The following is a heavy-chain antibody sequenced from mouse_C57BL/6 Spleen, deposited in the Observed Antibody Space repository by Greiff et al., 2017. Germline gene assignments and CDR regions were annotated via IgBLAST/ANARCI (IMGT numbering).Heavy chain of an antibody. V-gene: IGHV1-47*01. Sequence: QVQLKQSGAELVKPGASVKMSCKASGYTFTTYPIEWMKQNHGKSLEWIGNFHPYNDDTKYNEKFKGKATLTVEKSSSTVYLELSRLTSDDSAVYYCARGIYYYGEGWYFDVWGTGTTVTVSS. J-gene: IGHJ1*03. CDR3: ARGIYYYGEGWYFDV. CDR2: FHPYNDDT. D-gene: IGHD1-1*01. CDR1: GYTFTTYP.